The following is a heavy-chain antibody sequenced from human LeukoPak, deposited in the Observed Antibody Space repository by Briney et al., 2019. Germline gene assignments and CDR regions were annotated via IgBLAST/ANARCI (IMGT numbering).Heavy chain of an antibody. J-gene: IGHJ4*02. CDR1: GFTFSSYT. CDR3: AKDGGLWVSAHWGDS. CDR2: ITTGGPNT. D-gene: IGHD7-27*01. Sequence: GGSLRLSCTASGFTFSSYTMSWVRQAPGKGLKWVSTITTGGPNTYYADSVKGRFTVSRDDSKNTLYLQMNSLRAEDTAVYYCAKDGGLWVSAHWGDSWGRGTLVTVSS. V-gene: IGHV3-23*01.